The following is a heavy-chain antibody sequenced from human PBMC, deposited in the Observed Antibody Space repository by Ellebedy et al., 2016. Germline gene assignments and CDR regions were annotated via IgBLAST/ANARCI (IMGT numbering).Heavy chain of an antibody. D-gene: IGHD3-10*01. Sequence: SETLSLXXTVSGGSISSSSYYWGWIRQPPGKGLEWIGSIYYSGSTYYNPSLKSRVTISVDTSKNQFSLKLSSVTAADTAVYYCDYMVRGVIWSYYYYYGMDVWGQGTTVTVSS. CDR3: DYMVRGVIWSYYYYYGMDV. CDR2: IYYSGST. V-gene: IGHV4-39*07. J-gene: IGHJ6*02. CDR1: GGSISSSSYY.